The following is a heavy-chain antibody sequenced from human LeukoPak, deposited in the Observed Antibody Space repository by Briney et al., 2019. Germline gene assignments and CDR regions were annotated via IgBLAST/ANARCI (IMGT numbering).Heavy chain of an antibody. CDR3: ARDPGYYDSSGSFDY. CDR2: ISSSSSTI. Sequence: PGGSLRLSCAASGSTFSSYSMNWVRQAPGKGLEWVSYISSSSSTIYYADSVKGRFTISRDNAKNSLYLQMNSLRAEDTAVYYCARDPGYYDSSGSFDYWGQGTLVTVSS. CDR1: GSTFSSYS. J-gene: IGHJ4*02. V-gene: IGHV3-48*01. D-gene: IGHD3-22*01.